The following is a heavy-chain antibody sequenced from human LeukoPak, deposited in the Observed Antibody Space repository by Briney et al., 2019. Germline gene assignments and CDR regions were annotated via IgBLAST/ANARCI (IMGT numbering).Heavy chain of an antibody. CDR2: IYRSGST. CDR3: ARVGGTATTGYYYMDV. CDR1: GDSISGYY. Sequence: PSETLSLTCNVSGDSISGYYWSWIRQPAGKGLECIGRIYRSGSTNYNPSLKSRLTMSVDTTKNQFSLKLSSVTAADTAVYYCARVGGTATTGYYYMDVWGKGTTVTVSS. J-gene: IGHJ6*03. V-gene: IGHV4-4*07. D-gene: IGHD1-1*01.